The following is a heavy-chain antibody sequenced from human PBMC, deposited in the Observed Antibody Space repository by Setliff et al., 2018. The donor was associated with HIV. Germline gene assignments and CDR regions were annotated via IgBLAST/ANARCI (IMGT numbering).Heavy chain of an antibody. Sequence: GESLRLSCAASGFTFSSYWMHWVRQAPGKGLVWVSRINSDGSSTSYADSVKGRFTISRDNAKNTLYLQMNSLRAEDTAVYYCARAVGWLDAFDIWGQGTMVTVSS. CDR3: ARAVGWLDAFDI. V-gene: IGHV3-74*01. J-gene: IGHJ3*02. CDR1: GFTFSSYW. D-gene: IGHD6-19*01. CDR2: INSDGSST.